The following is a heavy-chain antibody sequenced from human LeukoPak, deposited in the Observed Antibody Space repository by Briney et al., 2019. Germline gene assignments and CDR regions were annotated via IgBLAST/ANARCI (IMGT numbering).Heavy chain of an antibody. Sequence: GGSLRLSCAASGFTFSSYGMHWVRQAPGKGLEWVAFIRYDGSNKYYADSVKGRFTISRDNSKNTLYLQMNSLRAEDTAVYYCAKGRGYDFWSGYHNYYMDVWGKGTTVTVSS. CDR1: GFTFSSYG. J-gene: IGHJ6*03. CDR3: AKGRGYDFWSGYHNYYMDV. CDR2: IRYDGSNK. D-gene: IGHD3-3*01. V-gene: IGHV3-30*02.